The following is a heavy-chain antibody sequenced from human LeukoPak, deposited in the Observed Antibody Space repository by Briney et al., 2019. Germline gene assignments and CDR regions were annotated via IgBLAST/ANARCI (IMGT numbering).Heavy chain of an antibody. V-gene: IGHV3-66*01. CDR2: IYSGGST. CDR3: ARFLGGYSSSWFDP. D-gene: IGHD6-13*01. CDR1: GFTVSSNY. J-gene: IGHJ5*02. Sequence: GGSLRLSCAASGFTVSSNYMSWVRQAPGKGLEWVSVIYSGGSTYYADSVKGRFTISRDNSKNTLYLQMDSLRAEDTAVYYCARFLGGYSSSWFDPWGQGTLVTVSS.